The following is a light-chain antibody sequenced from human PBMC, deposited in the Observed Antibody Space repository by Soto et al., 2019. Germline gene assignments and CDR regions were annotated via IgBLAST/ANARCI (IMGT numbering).Light chain of an antibody. CDR1: SGSIASTY. V-gene: IGLV6-57*03. CDR3: QSYDSSNQV. J-gene: IGLJ3*02. Sequence: NFMLTQPHSGSESPGKTVTISCTRSSGSIASTYVQWYQQRPGSAPTTVIYEDNQRPSGVPARFSGSIESSSNSASLTIYGLKNEDEADYYCQSYDSSNQVFGGGTQLTVL. CDR2: EDN.